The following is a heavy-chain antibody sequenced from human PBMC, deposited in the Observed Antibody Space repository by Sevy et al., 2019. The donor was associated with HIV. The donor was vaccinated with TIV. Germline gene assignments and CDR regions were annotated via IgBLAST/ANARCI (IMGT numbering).Heavy chain of an antibody. J-gene: IGHJ3*01. CDR1: GFPFSDAW. D-gene: IGHD1-7*01. Sequence: GGSLRLSCAASGFPFSDAWMNWVRQAPGKRLEWVGLIKNENEDGTTDYAAHVKGRLTISRDDSKNTLFLQMSSLKTEDTAIYYCTPDWGSGTTWVRAFDLWGQGTKVTVSS. CDR3: TPDWGSGTTWVRAFDL. CDR2: IKNENEDGTT. V-gene: IGHV3-15*01.